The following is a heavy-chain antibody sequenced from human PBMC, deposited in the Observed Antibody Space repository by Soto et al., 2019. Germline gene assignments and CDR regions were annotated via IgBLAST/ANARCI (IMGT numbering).Heavy chain of an antibody. CDR2: IIPIFGTA. D-gene: IGHD1-7*01. CDR3: ASVLELHYYYGMDV. V-gene: IGHV1-69*12. J-gene: IGHJ6*02. Sequence: QVQLVQSGAEVKKPGSSVKVSCKASGGTFSSYAISWVRQAPGQGLEWMGGIIPIFGTADYAQKFQGTVTITADESTSTAYMELSSLRSEDTAVYYCASVLELHYYYGMDVWGQGTTVPVSS. CDR1: GGTFSSYA.